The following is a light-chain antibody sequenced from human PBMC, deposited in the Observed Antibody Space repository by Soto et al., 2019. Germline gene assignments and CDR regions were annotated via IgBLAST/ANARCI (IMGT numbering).Light chain of an antibody. V-gene: IGKV1-39*01. CDR2: AAS. Sequence: DIQMTQSQSSLSASVGDRVTITCRASQSISSYLNWYQQKPGKAPKLLIYAASSLQSGVPSRFSGSGSGTDFTITISSLQPEDFATYYCQQSYRSPRSWTVGQGTKVEIK. CDR1: QSISSY. J-gene: IGKJ1*01. CDR3: QQSYRSPRSWT.